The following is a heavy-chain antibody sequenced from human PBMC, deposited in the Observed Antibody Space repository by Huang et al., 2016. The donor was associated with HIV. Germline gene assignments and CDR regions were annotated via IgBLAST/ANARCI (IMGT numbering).Heavy chain of an antibody. Sequence: QVHLVESGGGVVQPGGSLRLSCAASGFIFRSYGMHWVRQAPGKGPEWVAVITYDGGNEDYTDSVRGRFTISRDNSKNTMYLQMDSLRTEDTAVYYCAKDQGSGWLGIDYWGQGNLVTVSS. CDR1: GFIFRSYG. J-gene: IGHJ4*02. CDR2: ITYDGGNE. CDR3: AKDQGSGWLGIDY. V-gene: IGHV3-30*18. D-gene: IGHD6-19*01.